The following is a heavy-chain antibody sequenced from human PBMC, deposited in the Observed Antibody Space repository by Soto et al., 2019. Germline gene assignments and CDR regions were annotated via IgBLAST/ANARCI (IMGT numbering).Heavy chain of an antibody. V-gene: IGHV1-18*01. CDR2: ISAYNGNT. D-gene: IGHD6-13*01. Sequence: ASVKVSCKASGYTFTSYGISWVRQAPGQGLEWMGWISAYNGNTNYAQKLQGRVTMTTDTSTSTAYMELRSLRSDDTDVYYCARYDGGCSWYHPNWHAPRGQGTLDTVS. CDR3: ARYDGGCSWYHPNWHAP. J-gene: IGHJ5*02. CDR1: GYTFTSYG.